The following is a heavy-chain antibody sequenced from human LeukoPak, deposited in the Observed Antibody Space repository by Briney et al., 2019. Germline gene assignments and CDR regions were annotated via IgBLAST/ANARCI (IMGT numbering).Heavy chain of an antibody. CDR1: GFTSSSYA. CDR2: ISGSGGST. CDR3: TTDPHYYDSSGYFFPPLS. D-gene: IGHD3-22*01. J-gene: IGHJ4*02. Sequence: GGSLRLSCAASGFTSSSYAMSWVRQAPGKGLEWVSAISGSGGSTYYADSVKGRFTISRDNSKNTLYLQMNSLKTEDTAVYYCTTDPHYYDSSGYFFPPLSWGQGTLVTVSS. V-gene: IGHV3-23*01.